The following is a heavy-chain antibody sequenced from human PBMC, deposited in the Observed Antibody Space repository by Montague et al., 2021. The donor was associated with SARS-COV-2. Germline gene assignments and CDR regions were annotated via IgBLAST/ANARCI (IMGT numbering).Heavy chain of an antibody. Sequence: SETLSLTCTVSGGSFSSYYWSWIRQPPGKGLEWIGYINISGSTXXXPSXKGQVTISVATSKNQFSLKLSSVTAADTAGYYCARGSGWMRNAFDIWGQGTMVTVSS. J-gene: IGHJ3*02. CDR1: GGSFSSYY. CDR2: INISGST. D-gene: IGHD6-19*01. V-gene: IGHV4-59*01. CDR3: ARGSGWMRNAFDI.